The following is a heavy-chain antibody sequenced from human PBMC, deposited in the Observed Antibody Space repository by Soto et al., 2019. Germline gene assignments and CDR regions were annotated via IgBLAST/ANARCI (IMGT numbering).Heavy chain of an antibody. D-gene: IGHD3-10*01. V-gene: IGHV4-59*05. J-gene: IGHJ6*02. CDR1: GGSISSYY. CDR2: IYYSGST. Sequence: PSETLSLTCTVSGGSISSYYWSWIRQPAGKGLEWIGSIYYSGSTYYNPSLKSRVTISVDTSKNQFSLKLSSVTAADTAVYYCARFAYGSGSYYGYYYGMDVWGQGTTVTVS. CDR3: ARFAYGSGSYYGYYYGMDV.